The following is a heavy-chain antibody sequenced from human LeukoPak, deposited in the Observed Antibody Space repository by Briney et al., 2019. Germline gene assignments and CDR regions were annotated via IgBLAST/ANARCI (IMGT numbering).Heavy chain of an antibody. CDR1: GFTFSSYG. J-gene: IGHJ4*02. D-gene: IGHD2-2*01. CDR3: ARESSTLFDY. Sequence: GGSLRLSCAASGFTFSSYGMHWVRQAPGKGLEWVSVLYSDGNTYYAGSVKGRFTISRDNSKNTLYLQMNSLRAEDTAVYYCARESSTLFDYWGQGTLVTVSS. V-gene: IGHV3-53*01. CDR2: LYSDGNT.